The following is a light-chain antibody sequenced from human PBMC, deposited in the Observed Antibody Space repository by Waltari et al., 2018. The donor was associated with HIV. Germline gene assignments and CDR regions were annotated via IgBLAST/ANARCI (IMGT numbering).Light chain of an antibody. V-gene: IGLV2-23*02. CDR3: CSYAGSVYV. CDR2: EVT. J-gene: IGLJ1*01. CDR1: SSDFGRYNL. Sequence: QSALTQPASVSGSPGQSITISCTGTSSDFGRYNLVSWYQHHPGKAPKLMIYEVTTRPSGVSNRFSGSKSGNTASLTISGLQAEDEADYYCCSYAGSVYVFGTGTKVTVL.